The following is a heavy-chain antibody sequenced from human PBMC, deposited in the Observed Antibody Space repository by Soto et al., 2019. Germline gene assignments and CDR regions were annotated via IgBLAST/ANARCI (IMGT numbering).Heavy chain of an antibody. D-gene: IGHD3-10*01. CDR2: ISPGDSDT. CDR1: EGSIISYW. CDR3: ARKTWFGDRNWFGP. J-gene: IGHJ5*02. Sequence: GESMRDSRQGVEGSIISYWIGRVRQMIGKSLEWMGIISPGDSDTRYSPSFQGQVTISADKSISTAYLQWSSLKASDTAMYYCARKTWFGDRNWFGPRGQGTLGTVSS. V-gene: IGHV5-51*01.